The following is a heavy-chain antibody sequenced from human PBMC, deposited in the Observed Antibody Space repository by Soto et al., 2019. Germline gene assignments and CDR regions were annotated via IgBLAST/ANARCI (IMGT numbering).Heavy chain of an antibody. D-gene: IGHD3-16*01. J-gene: IGHJ6*02. CDR3: ARDLGDYYYYGMDV. CDR1: GYTFTSYA. CDR2: INAGNGNT. V-gene: IGHV1-3*01. Sequence: QVQLVQSGAEVKKPGASVKVSCKASGYTFTSYAMHWVRQAPGQRLEWMGWINAGNGNTKYSQKFQGRVTITRDTSASTAYMELSSLRSEDTAVYYCARDLGDYYYYGMDVWGQGTTVTVSS.